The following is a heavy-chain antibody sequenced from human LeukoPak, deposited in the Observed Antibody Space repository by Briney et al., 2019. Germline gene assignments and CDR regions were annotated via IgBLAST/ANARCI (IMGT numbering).Heavy chain of an antibody. Sequence: SGATLAQPTQPLTLPWTLSRVLLPPSSGGVAWIRQPPGKAPEWLALICWDVDERYSPSLKSRLTITKDTSKNQMVLTITNMDPADTATYYCSHRRTLGAAAGTWDRGQGTLVTVS. V-gene: IGHV2-5*02. CDR1: RVLLPPSSGG. D-gene: IGHD6-13*01. CDR2: ICWDVDE. CDR3: SHRRTLGAAAGTWD. J-gene: IGHJ4*02.